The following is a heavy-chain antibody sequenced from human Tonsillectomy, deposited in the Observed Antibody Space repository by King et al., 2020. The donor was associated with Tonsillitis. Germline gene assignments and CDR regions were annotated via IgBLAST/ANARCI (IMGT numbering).Heavy chain of an antibody. CDR2: TIPLFGSA. Sequence: QLVQSGAEVKKPGSSVKVSCKAFGGTFSTLTISWVRQAPGQGFEWMGGTIPLFGSANYAQKFRDRVTITADASTSTTYMELSRLTFEDTAVYYCATGGPEPPNIQLWSWRIWGQGTLVTVSS. D-gene: IGHD5-18*01. V-gene: IGHV1-69*01. CDR1: GGTFSTLT. J-gene: IGHJ3*02. CDR3: ATGGPEPPNIQLWSWRI.